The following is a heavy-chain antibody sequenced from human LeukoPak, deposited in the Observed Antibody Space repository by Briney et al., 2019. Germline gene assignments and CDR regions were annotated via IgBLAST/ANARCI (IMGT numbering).Heavy chain of an antibody. CDR1: GGSFSGYY. D-gene: IGHD1-26*01. Sequence: SETLSLTCAVYGGSFSGYYWSWIRQPPGKGLEWIGEINHSGSTNYNPSLKSRVTISVDTSKNQFSLKLSSVTAADTAVYYCARVAGEWELTFDYWGQGTLVTVSS. V-gene: IGHV4-34*01. J-gene: IGHJ4*02. CDR3: ARVAGEWELTFDY. CDR2: INHSGST.